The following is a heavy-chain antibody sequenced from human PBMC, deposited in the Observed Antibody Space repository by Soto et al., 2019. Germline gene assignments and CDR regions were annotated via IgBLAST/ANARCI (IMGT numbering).Heavy chain of an antibody. CDR1: GFTFTSSA. CDR3: AAGRELTFGRTVYGMDV. V-gene: IGHV1-58*01. Sequence: VASVKVSCKASGFTFTSSAVQWVRQARGQRLEWIGWIVVGSGNTNYAQKFQERVTITRDMSTSTAYMELSSLRSEDTAVYYCAAGRELTFGRTVYGMDVWGQGTTVTVSS. CDR2: IVVGSGNT. J-gene: IGHJ6*02. D-gene: IGHD4-17*01.